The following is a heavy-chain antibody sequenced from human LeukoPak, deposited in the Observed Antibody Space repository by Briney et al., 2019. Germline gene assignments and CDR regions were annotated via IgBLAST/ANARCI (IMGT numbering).Heavy chain of an antibody. J-gene: IGHJ4*02. CDR1: GFTFIAYA. V-gene: IGHV3-23*01. CDR2: IRGNGGGT. D-gene: IGHD3-3*01. Sequence: GGSLRLSCAASGFTFIAYAMTWVRQAPGKGLEWVSIIRGNGGGTYYADSVKGRFNIFRDNSENTLYLQMNSLRVDDTAAYYCARVGQYYDFCSGFDFWGQGALVIVSS. CDR3: ARVGQYYDFCSGFDF.